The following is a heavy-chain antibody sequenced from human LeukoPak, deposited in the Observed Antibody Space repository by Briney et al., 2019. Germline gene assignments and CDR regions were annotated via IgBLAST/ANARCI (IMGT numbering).Heavy chain of an antibody. V-gene: IGHV4-61*02. CDR1: GGSISSGTYY. CDR2: VYTSGST. D-gene: IGHD3-3*01. J-gene: IGHJ4*02. Sequence: SETLSLTCTVSGGSISSGTYYWSWIRRPAGKGLEWIGRVYTSGSTNYTPSLKSRVTISVDTSKNQFSLKPSSVTAADTAVYYCARAKFWSGLDYWGRGTLVTVSS. CDR3: ARAKFWSGLDY.